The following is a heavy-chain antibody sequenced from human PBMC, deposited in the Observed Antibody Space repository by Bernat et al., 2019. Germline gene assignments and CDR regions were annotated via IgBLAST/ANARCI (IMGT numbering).Heavy chain of an antibody. D-gene: IGHD3-3*01. CDR1: GYSFTTYG. V-gene: IGHV1-18*01. J-gene: IGHJ3*02. CDR2: ISAYNGNT. Sequence: QVQLVQSGAEVKKPGAPVKVSCKTSGYSFTTYGINWVRQAPGQGLEWMGWISAYNGNTKYAQKFQGRVTMTTDTSTSTGYMELRSLTSDDTAVYYCAKDGVLPIFGVEPNAFDIWGQGTMVTVSS. CDR3: AKDGVLPIFGVEPNAFDI.